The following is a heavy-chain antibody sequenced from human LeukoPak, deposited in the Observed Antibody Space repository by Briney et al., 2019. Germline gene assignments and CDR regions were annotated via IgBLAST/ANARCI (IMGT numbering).Heavy chain of an antibody. CDR2: ISVDGKTA. J-gene: IGHJ5*02. Sequence: GGSLRLSCVVSGCSVSNSGMSWVRQAPGKGLDWISAISVDGKTAYYADSVKGRFIISRDNSKNTLYLQLSGLRAEDTAVYYCAQGYLSGWYPSWGQGSMVSVSS. CDR3: AQGYLSGWYPS. V-gene: IGHV3-23*01. D-gene: IGHD6-19*01. CDR1: GCSVSNSG.